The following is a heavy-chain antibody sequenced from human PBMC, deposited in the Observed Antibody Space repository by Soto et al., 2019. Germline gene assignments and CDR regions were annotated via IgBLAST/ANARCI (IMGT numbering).Heavy chain of an antibody. Sequence: SGGSLRLSCAASGFTFSSSAMHWVRQAPGKGLEWVAVISYDGSNKYYADYVKGRFTISRDNSKNTLYLQMNSLRAEDTAVYYCARDKRDLRFLEWSYYFDYWGQGTLVTVSS. D-gene: IGHD3-3*01. CDR3: ARDKRDLRFLEWSYYFDY. CDR2: ISYDGSNK. CDR1: GFTFSSSA. J-gene: IGHJ4*02. V-gene: IGHV3-30-3*01.